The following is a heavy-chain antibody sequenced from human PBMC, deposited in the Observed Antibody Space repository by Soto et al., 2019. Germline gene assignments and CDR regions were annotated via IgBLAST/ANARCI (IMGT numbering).Heavy chain of an antibody. D-gene: IGHD6-13*01. CDR3: ARAYSSGWYLSY. V-gene: IGHV1-2*04. CDR2: INPNSGGT. Sequence: ASVKVSCKASGYTFTGYYMHWVRQAPGQGLEWMGWINPNSGGTNYAQKFQGWVTMTRDTSISTAYMELSRLRSDDTAVYYCARAYSSGWYLSYWGQGTLVTVAS. J-gene: IGHJ4*02. CDR1: GYTFTGYY.